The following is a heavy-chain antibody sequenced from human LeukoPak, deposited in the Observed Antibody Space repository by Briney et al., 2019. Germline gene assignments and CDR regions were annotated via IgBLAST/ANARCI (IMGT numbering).Heavy chain of an antibody. V-gene: IGHV4-4*07. D-gene: IGHD3-10*01. Sequence: PSETLSLTCTVSGGSISSYYWSWIRQPAGKGLEWIGRIYTSGSTNYNPSLKSRVTMSVDTPKNQFSLKLSSVTAADTAVYYCARDLWFGELLSYNWFDPWGQGTLVTVSS. J-gene: IGHJ5*02. CDR2: IYTSGST. CDR1: GGSISSYY. CDR3: ARDLWFGELLSYNWFDP.